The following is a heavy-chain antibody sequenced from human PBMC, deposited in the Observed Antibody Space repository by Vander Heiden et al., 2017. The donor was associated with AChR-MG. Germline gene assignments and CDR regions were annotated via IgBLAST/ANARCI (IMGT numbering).Heavy chain of an antibody. CDR3: ARRPGAYFDY. CDR2: ISGSGLST. V-gene: IGHV3-23*01. Sequence: EVQLLESGGGLVQPGGSLRLSCVAPGFTLSNYAMNWVRQAPGKGLEWLSSISGSGLSTYYADSVRGRFTISRDNSKNTVSLQMKSLRAEDTAVYYCARRPGAYFDYCGQGTLVTVSS. J-gene: IGHJ4*02. CDR1: GFTLSNYA.